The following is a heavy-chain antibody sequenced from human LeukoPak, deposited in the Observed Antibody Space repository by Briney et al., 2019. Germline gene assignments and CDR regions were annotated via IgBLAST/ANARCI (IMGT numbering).Heavy chain of an antibody. CDR3: ARVGAVDIVATIPHYFDY. Sequence: NPSETLSLTCTVSGGSISSYYWSWIRQPPGKGLEWIGYIYYSGSTNYNPSLKSRVTISVDTSKNQFSLKLSSVTAADTAVYYCARVGAVDIVATIPHYFDYWGQGTLVTVSS. D-gene: IGHD5-12*01. V-gene: IGHV4-59*01. CDR2: IYYSGST. J-gene: IGHJ4*02. CDR1: GGSISSYY.